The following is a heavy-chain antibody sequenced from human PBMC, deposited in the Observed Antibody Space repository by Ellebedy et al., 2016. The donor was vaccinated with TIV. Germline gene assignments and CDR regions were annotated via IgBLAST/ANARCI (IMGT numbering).Heavy chain of an antibody. J-gene: IGHJ4*02. V-gene: IGHV3-23*01. Sequence: GESLKISCVASGFTSSNYAMSWVLQAPGKGLEWVSAISGSGDRTYYADSVKGRFTISRDNSKNTLYLQMNSLRAEDTAMYYCVKEASGYSYANYWGQGTLVTVSS. D-gene: IGHD5-18*01. CDR3: VKEASGYSYANY. CDR2: ISGSGDRT. CDR1: GFTSSNYA.